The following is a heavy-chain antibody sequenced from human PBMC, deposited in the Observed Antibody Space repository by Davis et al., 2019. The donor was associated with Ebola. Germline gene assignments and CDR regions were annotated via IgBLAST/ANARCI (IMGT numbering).Heavy chain of an antibody. V-gene: IGHV3-74*01. J-gene: IGHJ3*01. CDR2: ISPDGSAT. CDR3: AKDNRNIWSEV. CDR1: GFSFSNYW. D-gene: IGHD2/OR15-2a*01. Sequence: GESLKISCAASGFSFSNYWIHWVRQAPGKGPVWVSRISPDGSATGYADSVKGRFTISRDNAKNTLYLQMNGLRVEDTAIYYCAKDNRNIWSEVWGQGTIVTVSS.